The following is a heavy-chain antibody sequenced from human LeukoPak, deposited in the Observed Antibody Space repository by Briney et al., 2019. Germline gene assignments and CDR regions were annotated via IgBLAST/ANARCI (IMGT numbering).Heavy chain of an antibody. Sequence: SETLSLTCTVSGGSISSSSYYWDWIRQPAGKGLEWIGHIYTSGSTNYNPSFKSRVTMSADTSQNQISLRLSSVTAADTAVYYCARGYKATAGNNVDYWGQGTLVTVSS. V-gene: IGHV4-61*09. CDR3: ARGYKATAGNNVDY. J-gene: IGHJ4*02. D-gene: IGHD6-13*01. CDR1: GGSISSSSYY. CDR2: IYTSGST.